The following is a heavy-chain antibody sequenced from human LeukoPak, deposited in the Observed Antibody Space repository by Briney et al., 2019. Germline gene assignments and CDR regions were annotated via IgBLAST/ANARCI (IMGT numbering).Heavy chain of an antibody. CDR3: ARGNGGNSAFVY. D-gene: IGHD4-23*01. CDR2: IYHSGST. Sequence: SETLSLTCAVSGGSISSGGYSWSWTRQPPGKGLEWIGYIYHSGSTYYNPSLKSRVTISVDRSKNQFSLKLSSVTAADTAVYYCARGNGGNSAFVYWGQGTLVTVSS. V-gene: IGHV4-30-2*01. CDR1: GGSISSGGYS. J-gene: IGHJ4*02.